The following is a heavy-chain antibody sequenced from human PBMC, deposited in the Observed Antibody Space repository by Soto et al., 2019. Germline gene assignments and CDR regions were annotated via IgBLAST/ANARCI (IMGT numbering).Heavy chain of an antibody. CDR2: INYSGST. D-gene: IGHD3-10*01. Sequence: SATLSLTCAVYGGSFGGSAWSWIRQPPGKGLEWIGEINYSGSTNYNPSLKSRVSISVDTSKNQFSLKLSSVTAADTAVYYCARSRPYYYGSGSYYKSGLYYFDYWGQGTLVTVSS. V-gene: IGHV4-34*01. CDR1: GGSFGGSA. CDR3: ARSRPYYYGSGSYYKSGLYYFDY. J-gene: IGHJ4*02.